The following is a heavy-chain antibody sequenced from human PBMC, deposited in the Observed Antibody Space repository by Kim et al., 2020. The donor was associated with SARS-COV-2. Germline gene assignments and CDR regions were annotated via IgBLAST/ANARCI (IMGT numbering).Heavy chain of an antibody. CDR2: IYYSGST. CDR3: AREGYSSGWFLGP. Sequence: SETLSLTCTVSGGSISSSSYYWGWIRQPPGKGLEWIGSIYYSGSTYYNPSLKSRVTISVDTSKNQFSLKLSSVTAADTAVYYCAREGYSSGWFLGPWGQGTLVTVSS. D-gene: IGHD6-19*01. J-gene: IGHJ5*02. V-gene: IGHV4-39*07. CDR1: GGSISSSSYY.